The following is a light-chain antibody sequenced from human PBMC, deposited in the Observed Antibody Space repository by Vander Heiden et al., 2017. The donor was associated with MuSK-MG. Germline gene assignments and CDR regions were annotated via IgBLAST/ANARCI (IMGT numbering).Light chain of an antibody. CDR3: HQDCSSPPT. J-gene: IGKJ4*01. V-gene: IGKV3-20*01. CDR2: GAS. Sequence: EIVLTQSPGTLSLSPGERATLSCRASQSVSSSYLAWYQQKPGQAPRLLIYGASSRATAIPDRLSGSGSGTDFTLTIIRLEPEDFAVYYCHQDCSSPPTFGGGTKVEIK. CDR1: QSVSSSY.